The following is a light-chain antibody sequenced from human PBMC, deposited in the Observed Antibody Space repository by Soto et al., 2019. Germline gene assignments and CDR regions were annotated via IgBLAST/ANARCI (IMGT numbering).Light chain of an antibody. V-gene: IGLV2-14*01. Sequence: QSVLTQPASVSGSPGQSITISCTGTSSDVGGYNYVSWYQQHPGKAPKLMIYDVSNRPSGVSNRFSGSKSGNTASLTISGLQAEDEADYYCSSYTSRSSSTYVFGTGTSSPS. CDR1: SSDVGGYNY. J-gene: IGLJ1*01. CDR2: DVS. CDR3: SSYTSRSSSTYV.